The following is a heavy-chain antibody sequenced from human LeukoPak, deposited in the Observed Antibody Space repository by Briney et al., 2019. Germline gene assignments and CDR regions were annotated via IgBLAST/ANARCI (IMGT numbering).Heavy chain of an antibody. V-gene: IGHV1-46*01. CDR1: GYTFTSYY. CDR3: ASHYDFWSGYPFYYYYMDV. J-gene: IGHJ6*03. D-gene: IGHD3-3*01. CDR2: IDPSGGST. Sequence: ASVKVSCKASGYTFTSYYMHWVRQAPGQGLEWMGIIDPSGGSTSYAQKFQGRVTMTRDTSTGTVYMELSSLRSEDTAVYYCASHYDFWSGYPFYYYYMDVWGKGTTVTVSS.